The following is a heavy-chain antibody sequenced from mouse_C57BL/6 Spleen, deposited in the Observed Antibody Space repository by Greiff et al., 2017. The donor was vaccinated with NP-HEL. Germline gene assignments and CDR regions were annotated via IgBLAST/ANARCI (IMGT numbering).Heavy chain of an antibody. Sequence: VQLQQSGAELVKPGASVKLSCKASGYTFTSYWMHWVKQRPGQGLEWIGMIHPNSGSTNYNEKFKSKATLTVDKSSSTAYMQLSSLTSEDSAVYYCARFTTVVGEGYWGQGTTLTVSS. D-gene: IGHD1-1*01. V-gene: IGHV1-64*01. J-gene: IGHJ2*01. CDR1: GYTFTSYW. CDR3: ARFTTVVGEGY. CDR2: IHPNSGST.